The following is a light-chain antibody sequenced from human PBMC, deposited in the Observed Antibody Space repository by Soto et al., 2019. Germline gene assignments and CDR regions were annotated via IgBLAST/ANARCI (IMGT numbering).Light chain of an antibody. CDR1: RSIGNN. Sequence: EIQVTQSPTSLSASVGDRVTITCRASRSIGNNLNWYQQRPGKAPQLLIYAASSLQSGVPSRFSGSSSGTDFTLTINGLQPEYFATYYCQQSFSPHIAVGQGTRL. V-gene: IGKV1-39*01. CDR3: QQSFSPHIA. J-gene: IGKJ5*01. CDR2: AAS.